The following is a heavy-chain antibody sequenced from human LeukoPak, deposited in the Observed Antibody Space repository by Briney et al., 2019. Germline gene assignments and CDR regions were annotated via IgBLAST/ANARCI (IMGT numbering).Heavy chain of an antibody. CDR3: ARAAAAAAGTGYY. CDR1: GGSISSYY. V-gene: IGHV4-59*08. J-gene: IGHJ4*02. D-gene: IGHD6-13*01. Sequence: SETLSLTCTVSGGSISSYYWTWIRQPPGKGLEWIGYIYYSGSTYYNPSLKSRVSISVDTSKNQFSLKLTSVTAADTAVYYCARAAAAAAGTGYYWGQGTLVTVSS. CDR2: IYYSGST.